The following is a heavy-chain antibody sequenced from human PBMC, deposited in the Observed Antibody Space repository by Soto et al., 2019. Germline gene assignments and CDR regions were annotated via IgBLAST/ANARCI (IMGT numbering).Heavy chain of an antibody. CDR3: AKVPYCSSTSCYGGGYYYYGMDV. J-gene: IGHJ6*02. Sequence: SLRLSCAASGFTFSSYGMHWVRQAPGKGLEWVAVISYDGSNKYYADSVKGRFTISRDNSKNTLYLQMNSLRAEDTAVYYCAKVPYCSSTSCYGGGYYYYGMDVWGQGTTVTVSS. CDR1: GFTFSSYG. D-gene: IGHD2-2*01. CDR2: ISYDGSNK. V-gene: IGHV3-30*18.